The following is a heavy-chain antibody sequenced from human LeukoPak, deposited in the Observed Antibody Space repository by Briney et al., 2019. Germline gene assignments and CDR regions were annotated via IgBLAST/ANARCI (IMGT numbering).Heavy chain of an antibody. J-gene: IGHJ5*02. Sequence: GASVKVSCKXSGYTFTSYDINWVRQATGQGLEGMGWMSPNSGNTGYAQKFQGRVTITRNTSISTAYMELSSLRSEDTAVYYCARGQKITIFGVVIIGGNWFDPWGQGTLVTVSS. D-gene: IGHD3-3*01. CDR1: GYTFTSYD. V-gene: IGHV1-8*03. CDR2: MSPNSGNT. CDR3: ARGQKITIFGVVIIGGNWFDP.